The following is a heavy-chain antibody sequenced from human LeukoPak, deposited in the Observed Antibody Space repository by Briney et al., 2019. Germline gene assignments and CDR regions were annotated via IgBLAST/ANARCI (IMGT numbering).Heavy chain of an antibody. CDR1: GFTFSSYA. D-gene: IGHD3-22*01. J-gene: IGHJ4*02. CDR3: AGDSITMIVVVPGV. CDR2: ISYDGSNK. V-gene: IGHV3-30-3*01. Sequence: GGSLRLSCAASGFTFSSYAMHWVRQAPGKGLEWVAVISYDGSNKYYADSVKGRFTISRDNSKNTLYLQMNSLRAEDTAVYYCAGDSITMIVVVPGVWGQGTLVTVSS.